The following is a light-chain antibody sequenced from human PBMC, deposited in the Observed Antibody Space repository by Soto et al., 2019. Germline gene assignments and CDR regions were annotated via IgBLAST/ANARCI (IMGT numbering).Light chain of an antibody. Sequence: DIQRTQSPSTLSSSVGDRVIITCRASQSISTWLAWYQQKAGKAAKLLIYGASTLESGVPSRFSGSGSGTEFTLTISSLQPDDFATFYCQHRNTHSPTFGQGTKVDIK. CDR2: GAS. CDR3: QHRNTHSPT. J-gene: IGKJ1*01. V-gene: IGKV1-5*01. CDR1: QSISTW.